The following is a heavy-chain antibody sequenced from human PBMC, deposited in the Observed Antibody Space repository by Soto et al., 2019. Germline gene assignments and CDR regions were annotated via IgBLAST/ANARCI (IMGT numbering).Heavy chain of an antibody. V-gene: IGHV3-30-3*01. CDR1: GFTFSSYA. CDR2: ISYDGSNK. D-gene: IGHD3-3*01. CDR3: ARDSAKTNYDFWSGDYPTATGYFDY. J-gene: IGHJ4*02. Sequence: HPGGSLRLSCAASGFTFSSYAMHWVRQAPGKGLEWVAVISYDGSNKYYADSVKGRFTISRDNSKNTLYLQMNSLRAEDTAVYYCARDSAKTNYDFWSGDYPTATGYFDYWGQGTMVTVYS.